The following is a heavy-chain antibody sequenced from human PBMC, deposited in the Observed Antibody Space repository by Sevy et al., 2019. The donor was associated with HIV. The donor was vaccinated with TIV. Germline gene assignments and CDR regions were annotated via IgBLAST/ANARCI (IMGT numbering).Heavy chain of an antibody. CDR2: IRQDGNER. J-gene: IGHJ5*02. Sequence: GGSLRLSCAASGVTFSSFWMQWVRQAPGKGLEWVANIRQDGNERYYGDSVKCRFTISRDNVKNGLYLQMDGPRAEDTGVDSCARRYFDPWGQGTLVTVSS. D-gene: IGHD1-1*01. CDR1: GVTFSSFW. CDR3: ARRYFDP. V-gene: IGHV3-7*01.